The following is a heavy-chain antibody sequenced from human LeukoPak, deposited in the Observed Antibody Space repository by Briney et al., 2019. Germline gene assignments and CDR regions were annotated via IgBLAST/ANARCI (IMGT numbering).Heavy chain of an antibody. CDR2: INHSGGA. Sequence: SETLSLTCAVYGGSFSGYYWTWIRQPPGKGLEWIGEINHSGGANYNPSLKSRVTISVDTSKSQFSLKLSSVTAADTAVYYCARAILSGYPDSWGQGTLVIVFS. CDR3: ARAILSGYPDS. CDR1: GGSFSGYY. V-gene: IGHV4-34*01. D-gene: IGHD3-3*01. J-gene: IGHJ4*02.